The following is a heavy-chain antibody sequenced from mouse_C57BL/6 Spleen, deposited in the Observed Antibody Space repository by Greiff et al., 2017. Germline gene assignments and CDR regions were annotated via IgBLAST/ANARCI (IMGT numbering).Heavy chain of an antibody. CDR2: INPSSGYP. CDR1: GYTFTSYT. D-gene: IGHD2-3*01. J-gene: IGHJ3*01. Sequence: VQLQQSGAELARPGASVKVSCKASGYTFTSYTMHWVKQRPGQGLEWIGYINPSSGYPKYNQKFKDKATLTADKSSSTAYMQLSSLTSEDSAVYYCARSEDGYFPFAYWGQGTLVTVSA. V-gene: IGHV1-4*01. CDR3: ARSEDGYFPFAY.